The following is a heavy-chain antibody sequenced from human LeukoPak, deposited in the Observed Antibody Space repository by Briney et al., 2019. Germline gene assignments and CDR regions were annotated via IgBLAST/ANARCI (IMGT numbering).Heavy chain of an antibody. J-gene: IGHJ4*02. CDR3: AREEALQSLYYFDY. CDR2: INTNTGNP. D-gene: IGHD5-24*01. CDR1: GYTFTSYG. V-gene: IGHV7-4-1*02. Sequence: ASVKVSCKASGYTFTSYGISWVRQAPGQGLEWMGWINTNTGNPTYAQGFTGRFVFSLDTSVSTAYLQISSLKAEDTAVYYCAREEALQSLYYFDYWGQGTLVTVSS.